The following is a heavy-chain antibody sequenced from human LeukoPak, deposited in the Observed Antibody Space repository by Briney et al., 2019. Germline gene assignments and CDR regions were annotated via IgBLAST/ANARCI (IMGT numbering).Heavy chain of an antibody. CDR2: IYPGASDT. D-gene: IGHD2-2*01. V-gene: IGHV5-51*01. Sequence: GESLKISCKGSGYSFTSYWIGWVRQMSGKGLEWLGIIYPGASDTRYSPSFQVQVTISAVNSISTAYLQWSSLKASDTAMYYCARSISVVAVPAENWFDPWGQGTLVTVSS. CDR1: GYSFTSYW. CDR3: ARSISVVAVPAENWFDP. J-gene: IGHJ5*02.